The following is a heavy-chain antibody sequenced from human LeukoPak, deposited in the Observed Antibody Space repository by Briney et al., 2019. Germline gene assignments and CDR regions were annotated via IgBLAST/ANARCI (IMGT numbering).Heavy chain of an antibody. Sequence: GGSLRLSCAASGFTFNDYYMSWIRQAPGEGLEWISYISVSGDRIYYADSVKGRFTISRDNAKNSLYLQLNSLRAEDTAVYYCARDYAWDSYGLVLDSWGQGALVTVSS. CDR1: GFTFNDYY. CDR3: ARDYAWDSYGLVLDS. D-gene: IGHD3-16*02. CDR2: ISVSGDRI. V-gene: IGHV3-11*01. J-gene: IGHJ4*02.